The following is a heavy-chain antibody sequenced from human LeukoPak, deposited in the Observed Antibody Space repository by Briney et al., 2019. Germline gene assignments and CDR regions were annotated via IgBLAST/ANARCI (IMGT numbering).Heavy chain of an antibody. V-gene: IGHV4-4*02. CDR1: GGSISSSNW. D-gene: IGHD3-3*01. J-gene: IGHJ3*02. CDR3: ARERSGSEIFARSFDI. CDR2: IYTSGST. Sequence: PSGTLSLTCAVSGGSISSSNWWSWVRQPPGKGLEWIGRIYTSGSTNYNPSLKSRVTISVDTSKNQFSLKLSSVTAADTAVYYCARERSGSEIFARSFDIWGQGTMVTVSS.